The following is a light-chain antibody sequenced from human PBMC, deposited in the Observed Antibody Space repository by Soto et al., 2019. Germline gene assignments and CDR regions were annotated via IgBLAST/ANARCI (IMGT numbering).Light chain of an antibody. V-gene: IGKV1-39*01. CDR3: QQSYRTPYT. Sequence: DIQMTQSPSSLSASVGDRVTITCRASQIMSSLLNCYQQEPGKAPKLLIYGSSSLQRGVPSRFSGGGSGTDFTLTIGSLQPEDFATYYCQQSYRTPYTFGQGTELEIK. CDR1: QIMSSL. J-gene: IGKJ2*01. CDR2: GSS.